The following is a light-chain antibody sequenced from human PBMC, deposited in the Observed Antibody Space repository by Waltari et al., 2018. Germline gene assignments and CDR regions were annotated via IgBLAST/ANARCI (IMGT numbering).Light chain of an antibody. CDR3: SSYTTSSAPGV. CDR2: EVS. V-gene: IGLV2-14*01. CDR1: DSDVGAYVF. J-gene: IGLJ1*01. Sequence: QSALTQPASVSGSPGQSITISCSGTDSDVGAYVFVSWYQQHPGKAPPLIIYEVSNRPSGSSNRFSSSKCGNAASLTISGRQAEDEADYYCSSYTTSSAPGVFGTGTRVTVL.